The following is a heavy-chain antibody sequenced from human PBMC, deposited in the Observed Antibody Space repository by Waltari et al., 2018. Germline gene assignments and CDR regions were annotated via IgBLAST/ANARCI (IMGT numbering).Heavy chain of an antibody. D-gene: IGHD6-13*01. CDR1: GGSLSSSSYY. CDR2: IYYSGST. Sequence: QLQLQESGPGLVTPSETLSLTCTVSGGSLSSSSYYWGWIRQPPGKGLEWIGSIYYSGSTYYNPSLKSRVTISVDTTKNQFSLKLSSVTAADTAVYYCARDITAAGGYWGQGTLVTVSS. J-gene: IGHJ4*02. CDR3: ARDITAAGGY. V-gene: IGHV4-39*07.